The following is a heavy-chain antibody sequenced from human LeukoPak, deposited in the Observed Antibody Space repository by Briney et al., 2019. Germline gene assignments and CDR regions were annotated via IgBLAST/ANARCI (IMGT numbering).Heavy chain of an antibody. D-gene: IGHD4-23*01. CDR2: TSYSDST. Sequence: SETLSLTCTVSGGSISSGYWSWIRQPPGKGLEWIGYTSYSDSTRYSPSLKSRVTMSIDTSMNQFSLELSSVTAADTAVYYCARMGVVGNPFDYWGQGTLVTVSS. CDR1: GGSISSGY. J-gene: IGHJ4*02. CDR3: ARMGVVGNPFDY. V-gene: IGHV4-59*01.